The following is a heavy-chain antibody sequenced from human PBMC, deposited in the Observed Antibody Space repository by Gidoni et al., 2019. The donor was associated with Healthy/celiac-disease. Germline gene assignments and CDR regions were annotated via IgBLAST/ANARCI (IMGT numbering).Heavy chain of an antibody. CDR3: ASMRRLTVAAWYFDL. V-gene: IGHV4-34*01. D-gene: IGHD6-19*01. J-gene: IGHJ2*01. CDR1: GGSFSGYY. CDR2: INNRGST. Sequence: QVQLQQWCAGLLKPSETLYLTCAVYGGSFSGYYWSWLRQPPGKGLEWIGEINNRGSTNYNPSLKSRVAISVDTSKNQFSLKLSSVTAADTAVYYCASMRRLTVAAWYFDLWGRGTLVTVSS.